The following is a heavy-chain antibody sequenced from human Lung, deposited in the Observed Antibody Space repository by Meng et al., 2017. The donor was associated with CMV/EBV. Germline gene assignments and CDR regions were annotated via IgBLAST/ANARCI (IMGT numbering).Heavy chain of an antibody. V-gene: IGHV4-30-4*08. Sequence: QVQLQESGPGLRKPSQTLSLTCTVSGGSISSGDYYWSWIRQPPGKGLEWIGYIYYSGSTYYNPSLKSRVTISVDTSKNQFSLKLSSVTAADTAVYYCARALDTAMVTFDYWGQGTLVTVSS. CDR1: GGSISSGDYY. J-gene: IGHJ4*02. CDR2: IYYSGST. D-gene: IGHD5-18*01. CDR3: ARALDTAMVTFDY.